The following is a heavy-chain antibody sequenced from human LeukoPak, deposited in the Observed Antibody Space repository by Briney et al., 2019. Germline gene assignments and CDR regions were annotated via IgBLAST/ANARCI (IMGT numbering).Heavy chain of an antibody. Sequence: AGGSLRLSCAASGFIFSQYSKNWARQAPGKGLEWVSHIRSSSETFYADSVKGRFTISRDNARNSLYLQMNNLRGEDTAIYYCARDAGNSGYGCDLWGQGTLVTVSS. CDR3: ARDAGNSGYGCDL. CDR1: GFIFSQYS. CDR2: IRSSSET. J-gene: IGHJ5*02. D-gene: IGHD5-12*01. V-gene: IGHV3-48*01.